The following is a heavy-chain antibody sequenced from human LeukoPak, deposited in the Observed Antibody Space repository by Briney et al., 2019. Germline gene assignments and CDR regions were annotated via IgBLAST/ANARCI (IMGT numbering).Heavy chain of an antibody. V-gene: IGHV3-33*08. J-gene: IGHJ3*02. CDR3: ARVSGEMATHMNAFDI. CDR2: IWCDGSNK. D-gene: IGHD5-24*01. CDR1: GFTFSSYG. Sequence: GGSLRLSCAASGFTFSSYGMHWVRQAPGKGLEWVAVIWCDGSNKYYADSVKGRFTISRDNSKNTLYLQMNSLRAEDTAVYYCARVSGEMATHMNAFDIWGQGTMVTVSS.